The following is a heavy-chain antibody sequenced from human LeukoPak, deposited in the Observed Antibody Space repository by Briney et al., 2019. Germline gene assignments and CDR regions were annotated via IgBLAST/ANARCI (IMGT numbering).Heavy chain of an antibody. CDR1: GGSISSSSYY. V-gene: IGHV4-39*07. CDR2: IYYSGST. D-gene: IGHD4-17*01. J-gene: IGHJ4*02. Sequence: SETLSLTCTVSGGSISSSSYYWGWIRQPPGKGLECIGSIYYSGSTYYNPSLKSRVTISVDTSKNQFSLKLSSVTAADTAVYYCARELRDYGDYLFHYWGQGTLVTVSS. CDR3: ARELRDYGDYLFHY.